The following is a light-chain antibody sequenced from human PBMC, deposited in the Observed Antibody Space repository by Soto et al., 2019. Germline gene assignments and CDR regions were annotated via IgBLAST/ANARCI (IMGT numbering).Light chain of an antibody. CDR2: EIS. Sequence: DVVMTQTPLSSPVTLGQPASISCRSSQSLVHRDGNTYLSWLQQRPGQPPRLLIYEISNRFSGVPDRFSGSGAGTDFTLKISRVEAEDVGVYYCMQSTLFPRTFGQGTKLEIK. J-gene: IGKJ2*02. CDR1: QSLVHRDGNTY. CDR3: MQSTLFPRT. V-gene: IGKV2-24*01.